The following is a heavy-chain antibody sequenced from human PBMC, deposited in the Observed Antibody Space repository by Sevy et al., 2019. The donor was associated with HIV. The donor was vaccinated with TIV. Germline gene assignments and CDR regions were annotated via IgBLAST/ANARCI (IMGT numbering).Heavy chain of an antibody. D-gene: IGHD3-3*01. CDR3: ARYTSDYDFWSGYNYYYYGMDV. V-gene: IGHV1-18*01. CDR1: GYTFTSYG. J-gene: IGHJ6*02. CDR2: ISAYNGNT. Sequence: ASVKVSCKASGYTFTSYGISWVRQAPGQGLEWMGWISAYNGNTNYAQKLQGRVTMTTDTSTSTAYMELRSLRSDDTAVYYCARYTSDYDFWSGYNYYYYGMDVWGQGITVTVSS.